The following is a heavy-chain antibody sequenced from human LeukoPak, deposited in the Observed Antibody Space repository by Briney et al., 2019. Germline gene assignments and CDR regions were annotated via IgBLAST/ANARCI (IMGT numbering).Heavy chain of an antibody. D-gene: IGHD1-14*01. CDR2: INHSGST. CDR1: GGSISSYY. V-gene: IGHV4-34*01. J-gene: IGHJ3*02. Sequence: SETLSLTCTVSGGSISSYYWNWIRQPPGKGLEWIGEINHSGSTNYNPSLKSRVTISVDTSKNQFSPKLSSVTAADTAVYYCASPHNAGAFDIWGQGTMVTVSS. CDR3: ASPHNAGAFDI.